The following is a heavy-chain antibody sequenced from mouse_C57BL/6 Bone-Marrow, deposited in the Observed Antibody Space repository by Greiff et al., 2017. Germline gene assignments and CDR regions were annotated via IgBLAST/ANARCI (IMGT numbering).Heavy chain of an antibody. Sequence: EVQLVESGPELVKPGASVKISCKASGYSFTGYYMNWVKQSPEKSLEWIGEINPSTGGTTYNQKFKAKATLTVDKSSSTAYMQLKSLTSEDSAVYYCARKYYGNSLYWYFDVWGTGTTVTVSS. CDR3: ARKYYGNSLYWYFDV. V-gene: IGHV1-42*01. CDR1: GYSFTGYY. CDR2: INPSTGGT. J-gene: IGHJ1*03. D-gene: IGHD1-1*01.